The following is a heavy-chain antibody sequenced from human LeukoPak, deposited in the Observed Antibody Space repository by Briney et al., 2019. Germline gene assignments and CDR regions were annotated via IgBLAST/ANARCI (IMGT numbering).Heavy chain of an antibody. J-gene: IGHJ4*02. D-gene: IGHD3-22*01. CDR3: ARAGGYYYDSSGYLDY. CDR2: IIPILGIA. Sequence: SVKVSCKASGGTFSSYAISWVRQTPGQGLEWMGRIIPILGIANYAQKFQGRVTITADKSTSTAYMELSSLRSEDTAVYYCARAGGYYYDSSGYLDYWGQGTLVTVSS. V-gene: IGHV1-69*04. CDR1: GGTFSSYA.